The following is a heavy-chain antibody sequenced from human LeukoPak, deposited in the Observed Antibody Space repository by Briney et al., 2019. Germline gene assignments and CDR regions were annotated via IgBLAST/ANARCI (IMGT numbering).Heavy chain of an antibody. D-gene: IGHD4-17*01. V-gene: IGHV4-59*01. CDR3: ARAAVTTSRYFQH. CDR1: GGSISNYY. CDR2: IYNSGHT. Sequence: PSETLSLTCTVSGGSISNYYWSWIRQPPGKGLEWIGYIYNSGHTNYNPSLKSRVTISEDTSKNQLSLKLSFVTAADTAVYYCARAAVTTSRYFQHWGQGTLVTVSS. J-gene: IGHJ1*01.